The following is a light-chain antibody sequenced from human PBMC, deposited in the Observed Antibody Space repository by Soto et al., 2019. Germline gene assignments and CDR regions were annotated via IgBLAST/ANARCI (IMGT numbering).Light chain of an antibody. CDR2: RDN. CDR1: SSNIGSKT. J-gene: IGLJ1*01. V-gene: IGLV1-44*01. CDR3: AACDDSRIGYV. Sequence: QSVLTQPPSASGTPGQRVTISCSGSSSNIGSKTVNWYQQLPGTAPKLLIYRDNQRPSGVPDRFSGSRSGTSASLAISGLQSEDEADYYCAACDDSRIGYVFGTGTKVTVL.